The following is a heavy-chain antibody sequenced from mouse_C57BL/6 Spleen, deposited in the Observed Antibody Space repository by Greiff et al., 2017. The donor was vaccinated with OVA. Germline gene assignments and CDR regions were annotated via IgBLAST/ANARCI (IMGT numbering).Heavy chain of an antibody. V-gene: IGHV3-1*01. Sequence: EVKVVESGPGMVKPSQSLSLTCTVTGYSITSGYDWHWIRHFPGNKLEWMGYISYSGSTNYNPSLKSRISITHDTSKNHFFLKLNSVTTEDTATYYCARGGYYRNFDVWGTGTTVTVSS. J-gene: IGHJ1*03. D-gene: IGHD2-2*01. CDR3: ARGGYYRNFDV. CDR1: GYSITSGYD. CDR2: ISYSGST.